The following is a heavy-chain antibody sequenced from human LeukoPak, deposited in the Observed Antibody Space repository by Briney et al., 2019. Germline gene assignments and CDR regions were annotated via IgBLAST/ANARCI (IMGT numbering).Heavy chain of an antibody. CDR3: ARQTRYGDYVNFDY. J-gene: IGHJ4*02. CDR1: GGSISSSSYY. CDR2: IYYSGST. D-gene: IGHD4-17*01. Sequence: PSETLSLTCNVSGGSISSSSYYWGWIRQPPGKGLEWIGSIYYSGSTYYNPSLRSRVTISVDTSKNQFSLKLSSVTAADTAVYYCARQTRYGDYVNFDYWGQGTLVTVSP. V-gene: IGHV4-39*01.